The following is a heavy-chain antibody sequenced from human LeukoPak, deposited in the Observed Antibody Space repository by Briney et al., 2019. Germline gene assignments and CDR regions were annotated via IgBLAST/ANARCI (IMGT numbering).Heavy chain of an antibody. CDR3: ARSIADYGDLQFYYFAMDV. Sequence: SETLSLTCTVSGGSISRYSWTWIRQSAGKRLEWIGHIYSSGSTDYSPSLKSRVTMSVDTSKNQFSLKLPSVTAADTAVYYCARSIADYGDLQFYYFAMDVWGPGTTVTVSS. V-gene: IGHV4-4*07. CDR2: IYSSGST. J-gene: IGHJ6*02. D-gene: IGHD4-17*01. CDR1: GGSISRYS.